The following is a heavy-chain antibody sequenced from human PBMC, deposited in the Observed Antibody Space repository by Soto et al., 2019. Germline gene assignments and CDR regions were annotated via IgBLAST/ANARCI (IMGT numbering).Heavy chain of an antibody. V-gene: IGHV3-23*01. CDR2: ISGSGGST. CDR3: AKDYGGRRNQFDY. CDR1: GFPFSSYA. D-gene: IGHD5-12*01. J-gene: IGHJ4*02. Sequence: PGGSLRLSCAASGFPFSSYAMSWVRQAPGKGLEWVSAISGSGGSTYYADSVKGRFTISRDNFKNTLDLQMNSLRAEDTAIYYCAKDYGGRRNQFDYSGQRSLVPVSS.